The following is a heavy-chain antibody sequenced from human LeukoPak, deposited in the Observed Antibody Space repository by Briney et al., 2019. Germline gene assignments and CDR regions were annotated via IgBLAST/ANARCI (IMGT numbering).Heavy chain of an antibody. J-gene: IGHJ4*02. CDR1: GFTFSNFW. CDR3: ARGSGYPVDY. V-gene: IGHV3-7*01. Sequence: GGSLRLSCAASGFTFSNFWMSWVRQAPGKGLEWVANIKEDGSEKYYVDSVKGRFTISRDNAKNSLYVQVNSLRAEDTAVYYCARGSGYPVDYWGQGTLVTVSP. D-gene: IGHD5-12*01. CDR2: IKEDGSEK.